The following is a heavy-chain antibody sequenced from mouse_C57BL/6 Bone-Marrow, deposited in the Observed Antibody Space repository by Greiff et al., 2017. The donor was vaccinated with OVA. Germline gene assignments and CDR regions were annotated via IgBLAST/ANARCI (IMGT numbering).Heavy chain of an antibody. CDR3: AREGVPPDY. Sequence: LQESGAELARPGASVKLSCKASGYTFTSYGISWVKQRTGQGLEWIGEIYPRSGNTYYNEKFKGKATLTADKSSSTAYMQFSSLTSEDSAIYYCAREGVPPDYWGQGTTLTVSS. CDR1: GYTFTSYG. J-gene: IGHJ2*01. V-gene: IGHV1-81*01. CDR2: IYPRSGNT.